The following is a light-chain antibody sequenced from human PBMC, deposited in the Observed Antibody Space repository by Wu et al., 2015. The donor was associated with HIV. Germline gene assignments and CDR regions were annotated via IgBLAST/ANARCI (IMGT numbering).Light chain of an antibody. CDR1: QSVGSGY. CDR3: QHYGSSPPYT. J-gene: IGKJ2*01. V-gene: IGKV3-20*01. CDR2: QTS. Sequence: ENVLTQSPDTLSVSVGQRVTLSCRASQSVGSGYLAWYQQKPGQGPRLLIYQTSTRATGIPDRFGGSGSGTDFTLTIRRVEPEDFAVYYCQHYGSSPPYTFGQGTKLEIK.